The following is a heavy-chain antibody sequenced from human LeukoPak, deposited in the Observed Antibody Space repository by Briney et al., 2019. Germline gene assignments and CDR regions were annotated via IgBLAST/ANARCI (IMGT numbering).Heavy chain of an antibody. CDR1: GIIVTNA. CDR2: ISGSGGST. J-gene: IGHJ6*03. CDR3: AKDGDSSGYYQRPSYYYMDV. D-gene: IGHD3-22*01. V-gene: IGHV3-23*01. Sequence: GGSLRLSCAASGIIVTNAWMSWVRQAPGKGLEWVSAISGSGGSTYYADSVKGRFTISRDNSKNTLYLQMNSLRAEDTAVYYCAKDGDSSGYYQRPSYYYMDVWGKGTTVTVSS.